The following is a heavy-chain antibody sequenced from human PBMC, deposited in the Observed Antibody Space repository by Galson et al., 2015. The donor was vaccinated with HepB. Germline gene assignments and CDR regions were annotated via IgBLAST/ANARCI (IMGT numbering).Heavy chain of an antibody. CDR1: GGSIHSSHYY. V-gene: IGHV4-39*01. Sequence: ETLSLTCTVSGGSIHSSHYYWGWIRQPPGKGLEWIGNIYSSGITYYNPSLKSRVTISVDTSKNQLSLKLSSVTAADTAVYYCARRSGRDGYNSLYFDYWGQGTLVTASS. J-gene: IGHJ4*02. CDR3: ARRSGRDGYNSLYFDY. CDR2: IYSSGIT. D-gene: IGHD5-24*01.